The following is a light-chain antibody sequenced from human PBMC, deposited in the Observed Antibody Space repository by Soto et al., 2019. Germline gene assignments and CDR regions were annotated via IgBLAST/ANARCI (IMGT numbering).Light chain of an antibody. CDR2: GAS. V-gene: IGKV3-20*01. Sequence: EILLTQSPGTLSLSPGERATLSCRASQSVRNSYVAWYQQKPGQAPRPFIHGASGRATGIPDRFSGSGSGTDFTLTISRLEPEDFAVYYCQQYGSSPYTFGQGTKLEI. CDR1: QSVRNSY. CDR3: QQYGSSPYT. J-gene: IGKJ2*01.